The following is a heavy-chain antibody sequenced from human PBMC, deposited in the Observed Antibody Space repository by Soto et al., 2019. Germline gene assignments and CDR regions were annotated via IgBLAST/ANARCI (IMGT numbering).Heavy chain of an antibody. J-gene: IGHJ4*02. V-gene: IGHV4-61*01. D-gene: IGHD3-10*01. CDR2: IYYSGST. CDR3: ARDFIGHGSGYYFDY. CDR1: GGSVSSGSYY. Sequence: PAETLSLTCTVSGGSVSSGSYYWSWIRQPPGKGLEWIGYIYYSGSTNYNPSLKSRVTISVDTSKNQFSLKLSSVTAADTAVYYCARDFIGHGSGYYFDYWGQGTLVTVPS.